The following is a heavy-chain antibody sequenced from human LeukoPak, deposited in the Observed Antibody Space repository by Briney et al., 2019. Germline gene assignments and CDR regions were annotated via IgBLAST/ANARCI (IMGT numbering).Heavy chain of an antibody. V-gene: IGHV3-23*01. D-gene: IGHD6-19*01. J-gene: IGHJ4*02. CDR3: AKVGSSGWYLD. Sequence: GGSLRLSCAASGFTFSSYAITWVRQAPGKGLEWVSAVSSNGAKTYYADSVKGRFTISRDNYKNMVFLQMNSLRAEDTAVYYCAKVGSSGWYLDWGQGTLVTVSS. CDR2: VSSNGAKT. CDR1: GFTFSSYA.